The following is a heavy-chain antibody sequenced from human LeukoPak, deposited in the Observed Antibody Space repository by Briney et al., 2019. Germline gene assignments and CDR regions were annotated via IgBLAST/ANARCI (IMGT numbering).Heavy chain of an antibody. CDR3: AKNTMIVVVTKGYFDY. J-gene: IGHJ4*02. CDR1: GINFGESA. D-gene: IGHD3-22*01. V-gene: IGHV3-49*03. CDR2: IRRNAYGGTT. Sequence: GGSLRLSCTVSGINFGESAMSWFRQAPGKGLEWVGFIRRNAYGGTTQYAASVEGRFTISRDDSKSIAYLQMNSLRAEDTAVYYCAKNTMIVVVTKGYFDYWGQGTLVTVSS.